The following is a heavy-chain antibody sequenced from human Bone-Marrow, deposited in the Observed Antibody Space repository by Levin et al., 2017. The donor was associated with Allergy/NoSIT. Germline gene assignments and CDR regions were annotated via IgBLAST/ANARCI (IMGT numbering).Heavy chain of an antibody. D-gene: IGHD3-10*01. J-gene: IGHJ6*02. CDR2: IYYSGST. V-gene: IGHV4-59*01. CDR3: ARDKIIMLRGDTYYYGMDV. Sequence: SSETLSLTCTVSGDSISGYYWSWIRQPPGKGLEWIGHIYYSGSTNYNPSLKSRVTLSVDTSRNQFSLKLSSVTAGDTAVYYCARDKIIMLRGDTYYYGMDVWGQGTTVTVSS. CDR1: GDSISGYY.